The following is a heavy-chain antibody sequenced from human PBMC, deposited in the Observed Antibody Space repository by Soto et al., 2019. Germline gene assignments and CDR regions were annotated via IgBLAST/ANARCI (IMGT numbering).Heavy chain of an antibody. Sequence: GGSLRLSCAASGFTFSSYAMSWVRQAPGKGLEWVSAISGSGGSTYYADSVKGRFTISRDNSKNTLYLQMNSLRAEDTAVYYCAKFPTYYDFWSGYYRYWGQGTLVTVSS. CDR2: ISGSGGST. CDR1: GFTFSSYA. D-gene: IGHD3-3*01. J-gene: IGHJ4*02. CDR3: AKFPTYYDFWSGYYRY. V-gene: IGHV3-23*01.